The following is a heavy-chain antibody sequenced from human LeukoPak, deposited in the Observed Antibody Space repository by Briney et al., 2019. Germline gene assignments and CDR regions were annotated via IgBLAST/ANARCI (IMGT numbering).Heavy chain of an antibody. D-gene: IGHD3-3*01. CDR3: ARDQDYDFWSGSQAGHAFDI. J-gene: IGHJ3*02. CDR2: IYYSGST. V-gene: IGHV4-30-4*08. CDR1: GGSISSGDYY. Sequence: SETLSLTCTVSGGSISSGDYYWSWIRQPPGKGLEWIGYIYYSGSTSYNPSLKSRVTISVDTSKNQFSLKLSSVTAADTAVYYCARDQDYDFWSGSQAGHAFDIWGQGTMVTVSS.